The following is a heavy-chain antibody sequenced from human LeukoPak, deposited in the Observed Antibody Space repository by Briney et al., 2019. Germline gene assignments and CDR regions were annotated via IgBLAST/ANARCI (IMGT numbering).Heavy chain of an antibody. D-gene: IGHD3-3*01. CDR1: GYTFTSYG. V-gene: IGHV1-18*01. CDR2: ISIYNVNT. J-gene: IGHJ5*02. CDR3: ARITYDFWSGYYMPDDP. Sequence: GASVKVSCKASGYTFTSYGISWVRQAPGQGLEWMGWISIYNVNTDYAQKLRGRVTMTTDTSTSTAYLELRGLRSDDTAVYYCARITYDFWSGYYMPDDPWGQGTLVTVSS.